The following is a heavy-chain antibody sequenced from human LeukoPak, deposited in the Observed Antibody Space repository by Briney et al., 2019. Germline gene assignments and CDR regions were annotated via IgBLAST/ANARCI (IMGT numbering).Heavy chain of an antibody. J-gene: IGHJ3*02. CDR3: ARINAVIGGNAFDI. CDR1: LGSTTSYN. V-gene: IGHV4-59*01. D-gene: IGHD2/OR15-2a*01. Sequence: KPSETLSLTSTLSLGSTTSYNWSCIRDPPRERLERIWHIYYSVSTNYTTSLKSRVTISLARSKDKFYLKLSSVAAADTAVYYCARINAVIGGNAFDIWGQGTMVTVSP. CDR2: IYYSVST.